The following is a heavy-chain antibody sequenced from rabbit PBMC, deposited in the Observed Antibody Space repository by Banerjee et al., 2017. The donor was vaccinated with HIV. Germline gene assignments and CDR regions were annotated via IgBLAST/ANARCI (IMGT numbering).Heavy chain of an antibody. D-gene: IGHD2-1*01. J-gene: IGHJ4*01. CDR2: IYVGNT. Sequence: QSLEESGGDLVKPGASLTLTCTASGFSFSSAYMCWVRQAPGKGPEWIACIYVGNTYYASWAKGRFTISKTSSTTVTLQMTSLTAADTATYFCARAASDYHDFNLWGQGTLVTVS. CDR1: GFSFSSAY. CDR3: ARAASDYHDFNL. V-gene: IGHV1S40*01.